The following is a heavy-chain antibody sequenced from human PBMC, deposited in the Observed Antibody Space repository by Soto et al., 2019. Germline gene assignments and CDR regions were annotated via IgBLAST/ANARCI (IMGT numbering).Heavy chain of an antibody. CDR2: IIPIFGTA. CDR1: GGTFSSYV. D-gene: IGHD6-19*01. V-gene: IGHV1-69*13. CDR3: ETDIPKRSSGWKDDALDI. J-gene: IGHJ3*02. Sequence: SSVKVSCKASGGTFSSYVTSWVRQAPGQGLEWMGGIIPIFGTANYAQKFQGRVTITADESTSTAYMELSSLRSEDTAVYYCETDIPKRSSGWKDDALDIGGQ.